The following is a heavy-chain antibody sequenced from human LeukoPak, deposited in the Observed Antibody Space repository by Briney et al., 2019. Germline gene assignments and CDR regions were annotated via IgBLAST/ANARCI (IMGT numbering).Heavy chain of an antibody. Sequence: PGGSLRLSCAASGFTFSSYTMNWVRQAPGKGLEWVSSISSSSNYIYYADSVKGRFTVSRDNARNSLYLQMNSLRAEDTAVYYCARGRSSFDYWGQGTLVTVSS. J-gene: IGHJ4*02. V-gene: IGHV3-21*01. D-gene: IGHD6-13*01. CDR3: ARGRSSFDY. CDR2: ISSSSNYI. CDR1: GFTFSSYT.